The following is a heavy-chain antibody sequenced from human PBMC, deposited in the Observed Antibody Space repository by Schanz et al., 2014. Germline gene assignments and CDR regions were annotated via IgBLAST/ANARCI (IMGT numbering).Heavy chain of an antibody. CDR2: ISTGRYL. CDR1: GFTFSSYS. Sequence: EVQLVESGGGLVKPGGSLRLSCAASGFTFSSYSLAWVRQAPGKGLEWVSFISTGRYLYYADSVKGRFTISRDNAKNSLYLQMNSLRPEDTAVYYCAKYGGELGVSFEYWGQGTLVTVSS. J-gene: IGHJ4*02. V-gene: IGHV3-21*02. CDR3: AKYGGELGVSFEY. D-gene: IGHD7-27*01.